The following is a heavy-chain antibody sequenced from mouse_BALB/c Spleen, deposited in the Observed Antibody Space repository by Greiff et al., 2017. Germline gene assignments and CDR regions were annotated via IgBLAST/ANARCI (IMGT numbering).Heavy chain of an antibody. CDR1: GYTFTSYW. V-gene: IGHV1S22*01. Sequence: LQQPGSELVRPGASVKLSCKASGYTFTSYWMHWVKQRHGQGLEWIGNIYPGSGSTNYDEKFKSKGTLTVDTSSSTAYMHLSSLTSEDSAVYYCTRGGLLPLAYWGQGTLVTVSA. D-gene: IGHD1-1*01. CDR2: IYPGSGST. CDR3: TRGGLLPLAY. J-gene: IGHJ3*01.